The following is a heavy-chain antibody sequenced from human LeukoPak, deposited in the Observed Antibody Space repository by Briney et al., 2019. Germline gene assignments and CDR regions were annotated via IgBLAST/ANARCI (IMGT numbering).Heavy chain of an antibody. CDR1: GYHFLSFW. Sequence: GESLRLSCETSGYHFLSFWIARVRQMPGKGLEWMGVIYPGDSDPRHSPSSQGQVSISVDMSLNIPYLQWRSLRSSDTARYYCARLLDYDSTYYYKYVWGIGTSVIVS. CDR2: IYPGDSDP. J-gene: IGHJ6*03. CDR3: ARLLDYDSTYYYKYV. D-gene: IGHD4-17*01. V-gene: IGHV5-51*01.